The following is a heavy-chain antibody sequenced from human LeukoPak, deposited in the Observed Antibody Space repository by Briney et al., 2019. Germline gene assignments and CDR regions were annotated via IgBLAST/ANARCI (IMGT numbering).Heavy chain of an antibody. Sequence: PGGSLRLSCAASGFTFSSYSMNWVRQAPGKGLEWVSSISSTSTYIYYAVSVKGRFTISRDNAKNSLYLQMNSLRAEDTAVYYCARLGYGDYGGYYYYLDVWGKGTTVTISS. CDR2: ISSTSTYI. V-gene: IGHV3-21*01. CDR1: GFTFSSYS. J-gene: IGHJ6*03. D-gene: IGHD4-17*01. CDR3: ARLGYGDYGGYYYYLDV.